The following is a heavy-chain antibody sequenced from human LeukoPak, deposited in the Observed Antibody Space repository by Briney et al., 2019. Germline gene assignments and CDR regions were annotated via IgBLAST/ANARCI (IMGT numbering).Heavy chain of an antibody. CDR2: INPSGGST. Sequence: ASVKVSCKASGYTFTSYYMHWVRQAPGQGLEWMGIINPSGGSTSYAQKFQGRVTMTRDTSTGTVYMELSSLRSEDTAVYYCARVLYSKGYFDYWGQGTLVTVSS. CDR1: GYTFTSYY. V-gene: IGHV1-46*01. D-gene: IGHD4-11*01. J-gene: IGHJ4*02. CDR3: ARVLYSKGYFDY.